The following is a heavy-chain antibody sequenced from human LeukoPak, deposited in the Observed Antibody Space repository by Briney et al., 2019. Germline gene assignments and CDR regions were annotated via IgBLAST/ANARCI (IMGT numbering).Heavy chain of an antibody. CDR2: ISYDGSNK. J-gene: IGHJ6*02. V-gene: IGHV3-30-3*01. Sequence: GRSLRLSCAASGFTFSSYAMHWVRQAPGKGLEWVTCISYDGSNKYYADSVKGRFTISRDNSKNTLFLQMNSLRAEDTAVYYCARERVVAYYGMDVWGQGTTVTVSS. CDR3: ARERVVAYYGMDV. D-gene: IGHD2-15*01. CDR1: GFTFSSYA.